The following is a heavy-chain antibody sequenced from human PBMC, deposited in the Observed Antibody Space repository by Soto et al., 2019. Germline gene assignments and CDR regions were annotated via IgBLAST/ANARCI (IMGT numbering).Heavy chain of an antibody. CDR1: GFTFSGYW. Sequence: EVQLVESGGGLVQPGGSLRLSCAASGFTFSGYWMTWVRQAPGKGLEGVANISPDGSEEYYVDSVKGRFTISRDNAKNSVYLQMNSLRGEDTALYYCTRDLNHETGSWGQGTQVTVSS. D-gene: IGHD3-9*01. CDR2: ISPDGSEE. V-gene: IGHV3-7*04. J-gene: IGHJ5*02. CDR3: TRDLNHETGS.